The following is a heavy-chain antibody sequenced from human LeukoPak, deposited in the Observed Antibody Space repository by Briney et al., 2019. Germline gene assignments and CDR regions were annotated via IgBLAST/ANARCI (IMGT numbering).Heavy chain of an antibody. J-gene: IGHJ5*02. CDR2: ISGSGGST. CDR1: GFTFSSYA. CDR3: AKDTGYRPFHEYNWFDR. D-gene: IGHD2-15*01. Sequence: PGGSLRLSCAASGFTFSSYAMSWVRQAPGKGLEWVSAISGSGGSTYYADSVKGRFTISRDNSKNTLYLQMNSLRAEDTAVYYCAKDTGYRPFHEYNWFDRWGQGTLVTVSS. V-gene: IGHV3-23*01.